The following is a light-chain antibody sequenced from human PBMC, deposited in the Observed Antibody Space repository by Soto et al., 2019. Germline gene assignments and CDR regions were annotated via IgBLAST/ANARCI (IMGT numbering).Light chain of an antibody. CDR1: SSDVGGFNY. Sequence: QSVLTQPASVSVSPGQSITISCTGTSSDVGGFNYVSWYQHHPGKAPKLMIYEVTNRPSGVSNRFSGSKSGNTASLTISGLQAEDEADYYCSSFTSSSTQVFGGGTKLTVL. J-gene: IGLJ3*02. CDR3: SSFTSSSTQV. V-gene: IGLV2-14*01. CDR2: EVT.